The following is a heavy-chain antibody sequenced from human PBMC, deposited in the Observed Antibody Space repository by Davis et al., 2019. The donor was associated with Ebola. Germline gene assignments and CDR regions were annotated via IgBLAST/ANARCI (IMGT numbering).Heavy chain of an antibody. D-gene: IGHD6-13*01. Sequence: LRLSCAVYGGSFSGYYWSWIRQHPGKGLEWIGYIYYSGSTYYNPSLKSRVTISVDTSKNQFSLKLSSVTAADTAVYYCARGGRIAAARQLGSWGQGTLVTVSS. V-gene: IGHV4-31*11. CDR2: IYYSGST. CDR3: ARGGRIAAARQLGS. CDR1: GGSFSGYY. J-gene: IGHJ5*02.